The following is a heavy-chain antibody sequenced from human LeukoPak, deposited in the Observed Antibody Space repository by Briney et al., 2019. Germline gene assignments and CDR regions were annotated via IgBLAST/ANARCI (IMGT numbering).Heavy chain of an antibody. Sequence: PGGSLRLSCAASGFTFSSYAMSWVRQAPGKGLEWVSAISGSGGSTYYADSVKGRFTISRDNSKNTLYLQMNSLRAEDTAVYYCANGYYYDSSGYHSAFDIWGQGTMVTVSS. CDR1: GFTFSSYA. J-gene: IGHJ3*02. D-gene: IGHD3-22*01. V-gene: IGHV3-23*01. CDR2: ISGSGGST. CDR3: ANGYYYDSSGYHSAFDI.